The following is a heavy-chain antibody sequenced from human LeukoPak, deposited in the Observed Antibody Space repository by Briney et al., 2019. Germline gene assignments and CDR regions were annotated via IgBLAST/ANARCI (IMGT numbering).Heavy chain of an antibody. D-gene: IGHD3-3*01. CDR2: INAGNGNT. V-gene: IGHV1-3*01. CDR1: GYTFTSYA. J-gene: IGHJ6*02. Sequence: VASVTVSCKASGYTFTSYAMHWVRQAPGQRLEWMGWINAGNGNTKYSQKFQGRVTITRDTSASTAYMELSSLRSEDTAVYYCARAGYDFWSGYYPYGYYYGMDVWGQGTTVTVSS. CDR3: ARAGYDFWSGYYPYGYYYGMDV.